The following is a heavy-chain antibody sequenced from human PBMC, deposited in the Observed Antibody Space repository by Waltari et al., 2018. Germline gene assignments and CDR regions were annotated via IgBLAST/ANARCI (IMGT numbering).Heavy chain of an antibody. CDR3: ARDHLGPLGY. Sequence: EVQLVETGGGLIQPGGSLRLSCAASGFTVSNNYMSWVRQAPGKGLEWFSVIYRGGTTYYADSVEGRFTISRDNSKNTLYLQMNSLRAEDTAVYYCARDHLGPLGYWGQGTLVTVSS. J-gene: IGHJ4*02. V-gene: IGHV3-53*02. CDR1: GFTVSNNY. CDR2: IYRGGTT. D-gene: IGHD3-3*01.